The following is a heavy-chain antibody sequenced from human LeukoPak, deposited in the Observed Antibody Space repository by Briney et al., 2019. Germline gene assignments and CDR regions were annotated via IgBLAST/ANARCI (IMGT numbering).Heavy chain of an antibody. D-gene: IGHD3-22*01. V-gene: IGHV3-7*01. CDR1: GFTFSSYW. CDR3: ARDSVVITFDY. Sequence: GGSLRLSCAASGFTFSSYWMSWIRQAPGKGLEWVANIKQDGSEKYYVDSVKGRFTISRDNAKNSLYLQMNSLRAEDTAVYYCARDSVVITFDYWGQGTLVTVSS. CDR2: IKQDGSEK. J-gene: IGHJ4*02.